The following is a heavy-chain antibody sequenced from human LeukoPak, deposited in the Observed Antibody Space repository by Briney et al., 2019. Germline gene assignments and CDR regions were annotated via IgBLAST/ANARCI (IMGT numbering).Heavy chain of an antibody. CDR1: GFTFSNAW. V-gene: IGHV3-15*01. J-gene: IGHJ6*03. D-gene: IGHD2-21*02. CDR3: TTLAVTPYYYYYYMDV. CDR2: IKSKTDGGTT. Sequence: GGSLRLSCAASGFTFSNAWMSWVRQAPGKGLDWVGRIKSKTDGGTTDYAAPVKGRFTISRDDSKNTLYLQMNSLKTEDTAVYYCTTLAVTPYYYYYYMDVWGKGTTVTVSS.